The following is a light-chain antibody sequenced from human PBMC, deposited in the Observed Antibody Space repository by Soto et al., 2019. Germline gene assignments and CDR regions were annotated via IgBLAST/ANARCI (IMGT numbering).Light chain of an antibody. CDR3: QQYNNWPQT. J-gene: IGKJ1*01. V-gene: IGKV3-11*01. CDR1: QSVNSY. CDR2: DTF. Sequence: EIVLTQSPATLSLSPGERATLSCTASQSVNSYLAWYQHRPGQAPRLLIYDTFNRATGVPARFSGSGSGTDFTLTISSLEPEDFAVYYCQQYNNWPQTFGQGTKVDIK.